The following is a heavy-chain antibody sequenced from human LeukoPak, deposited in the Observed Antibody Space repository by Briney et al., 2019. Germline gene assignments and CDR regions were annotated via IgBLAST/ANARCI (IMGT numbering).Heavy chain of an antibody. V-gene: IGHV1-2*02. CDR3: ATDRLEYSYAAYSFDY. J-gene: IGHJ4*02. CDR2: INPNSGGT. Sequence: ASVKVSCKASGYTFTGYYMHWVRQAPGQGLEWMGWINPNSGGTNYAQKFKGRVTMTRDTSISTAYMELSRLRSDDTAVYYCATDRLEYSYAAYSFDYWGQGTLVTVSS. CDR1: GYTFTGYY. D-gene: IGHD5-18*01.